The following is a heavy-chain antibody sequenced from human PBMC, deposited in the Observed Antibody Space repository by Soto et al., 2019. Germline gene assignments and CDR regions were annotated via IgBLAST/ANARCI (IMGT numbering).Heavy chain of an antibody. Sequence: SETLSLTCIVSGGSISNYYWSWIRQPPGKGLEWIGYIYYSGSTNYNPSLQSRVTISVDTSKNQFSLKLSSVTAADTAVYYCSHGYYQYFESWGQGTLVTVSS. D-gene: IGHD5-18*01. CDR2: IYYSGST. CDR3: SHGYYQYFES. CDR1: GGSISNYY. V-gene: IGHV4-59*01. J-gene: IGHJ4*02.